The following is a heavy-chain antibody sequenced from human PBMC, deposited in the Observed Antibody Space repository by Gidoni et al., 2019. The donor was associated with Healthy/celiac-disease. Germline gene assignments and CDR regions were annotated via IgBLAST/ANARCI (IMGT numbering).Heavy chain of an antibody. CDR3: ARVYYYDSSGYPSDYYYGMDV. V-gene: IGHV4-34*01. CDR2: INHSGST. CDR1: GGSFSGYY. J-gene: IGHJ6*02. Sequence: QLQLQQWGAGLLKPSETLSLTCSVYGGSFSGYYWSWIRQPPGKGLEWIGEINHSGSTNYNPSFKSRVTISVDTSKNQFSLKLSSVTAADTAVYYCARVYYYDSSGYPSDYYYGMDVWGQGTTVTVSS. D-gene: IGHD3-22*01.